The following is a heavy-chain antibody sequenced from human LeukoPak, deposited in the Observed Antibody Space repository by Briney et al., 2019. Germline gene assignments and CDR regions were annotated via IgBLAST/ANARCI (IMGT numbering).Heavy chain of an antibody. CDR3: AKELLLWFGEKSRYFDY. V-gene: IGHV3-30*18. D-gene: IGHD3-10*01. CDR1: GFTFSSYG. Sequence: GSLRLSCAASGFTFSSYGMHWVRQARGKGLEWVAVISYDGSNKYYADSVKGRFTISRDNSKNTLYLQMNSLRAEDTAVYYCAKELLLWFGEKSRYFDYWGQGTLVTVSS. J-gene: IGHJ4*02. CDR2: ISYDGSNK.